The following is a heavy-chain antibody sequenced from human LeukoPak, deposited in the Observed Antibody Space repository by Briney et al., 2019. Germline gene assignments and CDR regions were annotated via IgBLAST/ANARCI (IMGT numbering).Heavy chain of an antibody. CDR1: EFPFSAYW. CDR3: ARENLAAAADY. CDR2: IRGDGSMT. V-gene: IGHV3-74*01. J-gene: IGHJ4*02. D-gene: IGHD6-25*01. Sequence: GGSLRLSCAASEFPFSAYWMHWVRQASGKGLVWVSRIRGDGSMTNHADSVKGRFTISRDNAKNTLYLQMNSLRLEDTAVYYCARENLAAAADYWGQGTVVTVSS.